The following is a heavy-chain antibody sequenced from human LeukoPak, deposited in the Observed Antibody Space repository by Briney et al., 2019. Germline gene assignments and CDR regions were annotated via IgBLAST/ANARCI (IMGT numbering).Heavy chain of an antibody. CDR2: ISYDGSNK. CDR3: AKSHRLGYCSGGSCYSGFDY. J-gene: IGHJ4*02. CDR1: GFTFSSYG. D-gene: IGHD2-15*01. V-gene: IGHV3-30*18. Sequence: GGSLRLSCAASGFTFSSYGMHWVRQAPGKGLEWVAVISYDGSNKYYADSVKGRFTISRDNSKNTLYLQMNSLRAEDAAVYYCAKSHRLGYCSGGSCYSGFDYWGQGTLVTVSS.